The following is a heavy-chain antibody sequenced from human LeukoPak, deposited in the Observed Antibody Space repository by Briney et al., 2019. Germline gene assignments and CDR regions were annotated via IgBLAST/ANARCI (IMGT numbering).Heavy chain of an antibody. Sequence: KTGGSLRLSCEASGFTFSNAWMSWVRQAPGKGLEWVGRIKSRTDGGTTDYAAPVKGRFTISRDGSKNTLFLQMKSLKTEDTAVYYCTTEGYRSGWWAAFDIWGQGTMVTVSS. V-gene: IGHV3-15*01. D-gene: IGHD6-19*01. J-gene: IGHJ3*02. CDR2: IKSRTDGGTT. CDR1: GFTFSNAW. CDR3: TTEGYRSGWWAAFDI.